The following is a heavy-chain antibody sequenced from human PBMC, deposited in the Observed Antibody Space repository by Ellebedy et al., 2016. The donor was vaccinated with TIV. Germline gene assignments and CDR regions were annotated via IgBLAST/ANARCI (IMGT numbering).Heavy chain of an antibody. J-gene: IGHJ4*02. CDR1: GFNFSYYG. CDR3: AFQELVRDMGYYLDY. V-gene: IGHV3-30*03. Sequence: GESLKISCEASGFNFSYYGMDWVLQTPSKGLGWVAIISYDTTNKYYADLVKGRFTVSRDNFKNTLYLQINSLMAEDTAVYYCAFQELVRDMGYYLDYWGQGTLVTVSS. CDR2: ISYDTTNK. D-gene: IGHD1-1*01.